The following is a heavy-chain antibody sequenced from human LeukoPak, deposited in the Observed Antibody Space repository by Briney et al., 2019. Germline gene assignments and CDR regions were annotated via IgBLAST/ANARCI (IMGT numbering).Heavy chain of an antibody. V-gene: IGHV3-23*01. Sequence: GGSLRLSCAPSGFTFSNYAMSWVRQAPGKGLEWVSAISETGGTIHYADSVRGRFIISRDNSKNTLYLQMNSLRAEDTAVYYCAREMTIITYSFDSWGQGPLVTVSS. CDR2: ISETGGTI. CDR1: GFTFSNYA. D-gene: IGHD5-24*01. J-gene: IGHJ4*02. CDR3: AREMTIITYSFDS.